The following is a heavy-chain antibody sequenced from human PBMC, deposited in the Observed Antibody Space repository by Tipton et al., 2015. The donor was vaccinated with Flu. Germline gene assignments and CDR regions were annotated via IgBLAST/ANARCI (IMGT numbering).Heavy chain of an antibody. CDR3: ARPHTPYFYGMDV. V-gene: IGHV4-39*07. CDR2: IYYTGTT. Sequence: TLSLTCTVSGGSINSDSYYWGWIRQTLGKGLQWIGSIYYTGTTSYNPSLQGRVTISADRSKNQFSLEMSSLTAADTAVYYCARPHTPYFYGMDVWGQGTTVTVSS. D-gene: IGHD2-2*02. J-gene: IGHJ6*02. CDR1: GGSINSDSYY.